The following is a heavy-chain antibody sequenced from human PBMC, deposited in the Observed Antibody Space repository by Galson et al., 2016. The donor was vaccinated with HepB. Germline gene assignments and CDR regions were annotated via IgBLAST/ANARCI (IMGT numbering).Heavy chain of an antibody. D-gene: IGHD6-19*01. V-gene: IGHV3-23*01. CDR3: AAPLGIVAVAGTVDFGY. Sequence: SLRLSCAASGFTFSSYAMSWVRQAPGKGLEWVSAISGSGGSTYYADSVKGRFTISREHSNNTLDLQMNSLRAEDTALYYCAAPLGIVAVAGTVDFGYWGQGTLVTVSS. CDR2: ISGSGGST. CDR1: GFTFSSYA. J-gene: IGHJ4*01.